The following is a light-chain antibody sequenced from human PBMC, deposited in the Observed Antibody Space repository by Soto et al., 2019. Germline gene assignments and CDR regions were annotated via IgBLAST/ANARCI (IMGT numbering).Light chain of an antibody. CDR3: QQRSNWPST. Sequence: EIVLTQSPATLSLSPGERATLSCRASQSVSSYLAWYQQKPGQAPRLLIYDASNRATGIPARFSGSGSGTDFTLPITSLEPEDFAVYYCQQRSNWPSTFGGGTKVDIK. V-gene: IGKV3-11*01. J-gene: IGKJ4*01. CDR1: QSVSSY. CDR2: DAS.